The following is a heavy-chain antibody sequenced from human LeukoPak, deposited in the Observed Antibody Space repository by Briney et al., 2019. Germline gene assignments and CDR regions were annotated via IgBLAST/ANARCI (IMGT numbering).Heavy chain of an antibody. Sequence: GGSLRLSCAASGFTFSIYVMHWVRQAPGKGLEWVANIKQDGSEKFYVDSVKGRFTISRDNAKNSLYLQMSSLRAEDTAVYYCVTGGYYFGYWGQGALVTVSS. CDR3: VTGGYYFGY. J-gene: IGHJ4*02. CDR1: GFTFSIYV. CDR2: IKQDGSEK. V-gene: IGHV3-7*05.